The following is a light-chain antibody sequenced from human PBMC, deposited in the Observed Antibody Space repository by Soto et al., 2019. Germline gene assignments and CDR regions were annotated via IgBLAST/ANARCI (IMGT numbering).Light chain of an antibody. CDR3: SSYTSSTTLV. J-gene: IGLJ2*01. Sequence: QSVLTQPPSVSAAPGQTVTLSCSGSISNIGNNYVSWFQQFPGTAPKLLIYDNYKRPSGIPDRFSGSKSGNTASLTISGLQAEDEADYHCSSYTSSTTLVFGGGTKLTVL. V-gene: IGLV1-51*01. CDR1: ISNIGNNY. CDR2: DNY.